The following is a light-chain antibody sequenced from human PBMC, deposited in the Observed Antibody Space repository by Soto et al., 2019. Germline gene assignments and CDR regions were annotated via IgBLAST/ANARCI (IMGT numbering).Light chain of an antibody. V-gene: IGKV1-33*01. CDR2: DAS. J-gene: IGKJ3*01. CDR1: QDISNY. Sequence: DIQMTQSPSSLSASVGDRVTITCQASQDISNYLNWYQQKPGKAPKLLIYDASNLETGVPSRFSGSGCGTDFTFTISSLQPEDIATYYCQQYDNLPSFTFGPGTKVDIK. CDR3: QQYDNLPSFT.